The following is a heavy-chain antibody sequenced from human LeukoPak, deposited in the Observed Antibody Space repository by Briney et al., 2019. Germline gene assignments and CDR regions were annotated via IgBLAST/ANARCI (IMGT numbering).Heavy chain of an antibody. D-gene: IGHD6-13*01. Sequence: SETLSLTCTVSGGSISSYYWSWIRQPPGKGLEWIGYIYYSGSTNYNPSLKSRVTISVDTSKNQFSLKLSSVTAADTAVYYCAREGRYSSSWPPGSHSYYMDVWGKGTTVTVSS. CDR1: GGSISSYY. J-gene: IGHJ6*03. V-gene: IGHV4-59*01. CDR3: AREGRYSSSWPPGSHSYYMDV. CDR2: IYYSGST.